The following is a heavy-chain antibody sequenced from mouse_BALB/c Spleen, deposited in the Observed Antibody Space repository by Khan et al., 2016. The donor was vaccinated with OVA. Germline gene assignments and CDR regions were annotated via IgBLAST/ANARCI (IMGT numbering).Heavy chain of an antibody. V-gene: IGHV1-7*01. J-gene: IGHJ3*01. CDR1: GYTFTNYW. Sequence: QVQLKQSGAELAKPGASVKMSYRASGYTFTNYWMHWVKQRPGQGLEWIGYINPSTGYTEYNQKFKDKATLTADKSSSTAYMQLSSLTSEDSAVYYCVNHGSSSAWFSYWGQGTLVTVAA. CDR3: VNHGSSSAWFSY. CDR2: INPSTGYT. D-gene: IGHD1-1*01.